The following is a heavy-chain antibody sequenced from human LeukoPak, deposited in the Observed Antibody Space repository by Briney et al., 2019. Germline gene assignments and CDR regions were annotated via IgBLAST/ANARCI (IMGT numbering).Heavy chain of an antibody. J-gene: IGHJ3*02. CDR1: GFTFGDYS. CDR3: TSNPGYSYGSLDAFDI. V-gene: IGHV3-49*03. D-gene: IGHD5-18*01. CDR2: IRSKAYGGTT. Sequence: GGSLRLSCTASGFTFGDYSMSWFRRAPGKGLEWVGFIRSKAYGGTTEYAASVKGRFTISRDDSRGIAYLQMNSLETEDTAVYYCTSNPGYSYGSLDAFDIWGQGTMVTVSS.